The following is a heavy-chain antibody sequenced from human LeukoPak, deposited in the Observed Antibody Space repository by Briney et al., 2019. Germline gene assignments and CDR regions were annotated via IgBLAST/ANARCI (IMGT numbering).Heavy chain of an antibody. CDR1: GGSISSYY. J-gene: IGHJ3*02. V-gene: IGHV4-59*01. CDR2: IYYSGST. CDR3: ARDQTRDAFDI. Sequence: SETLSLTCTVSGGSISSYYWSWIRQPPGKGLEWIGYIYYSGSTNYNPSLKSRVTISVDTSKNQFSLKLSSVTAADTAVYYCARDQTRDAFDIWGQGTMVTVSS.